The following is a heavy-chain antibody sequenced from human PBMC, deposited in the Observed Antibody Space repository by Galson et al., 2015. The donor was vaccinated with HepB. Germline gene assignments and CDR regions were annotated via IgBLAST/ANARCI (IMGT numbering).Heavy chain of an antibody. V-gene: IGHV1-2*02. CDR1: GSTFTGYY. D-gene: IGHD6-13*01. CDR3: GYPAGTQDHYYYGMDV. Sequence: SVKVSCKASGSTFTGYYMHWVRQAPGQGLEWMGWINPNSGGTNYAQKFQGRVTMTRDTSISTAYMELSRLRSDATAVYYCGYPAGTQDHYYYGMDVWGQGTTVTVSS. J-gene: IGHJ6*02. CDR2: INPNSGGT.